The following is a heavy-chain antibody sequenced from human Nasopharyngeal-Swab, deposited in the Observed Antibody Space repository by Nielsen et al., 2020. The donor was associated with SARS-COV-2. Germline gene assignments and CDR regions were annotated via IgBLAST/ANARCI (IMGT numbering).Heavy chain of an antibody. D-gene: IGHD5-18*01. CDR1: GFTFSSYA. CDR3: ARDEQLCLDY. CDR2: ISYDGSNK. V-gene: IGHV3-30*04. J-gene: IGHJ4*02. Sequence: GESLKISCAASGFTFSSYAMHWVRQAPGKGPEWVAVISYDGSNKYYADSVKGRFTISRDNSKNTLYLQMNSLRAEDTAVYYCARDEQLCLDYWGQGTLVTVSS.